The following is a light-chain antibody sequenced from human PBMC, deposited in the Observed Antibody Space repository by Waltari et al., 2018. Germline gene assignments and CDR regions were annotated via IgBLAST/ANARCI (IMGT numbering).Light chain of an antibody. J-gene: IGKJ4*01. Sequence: VIWLTQSPSLLSASTGERVTISCRMSQGISNYLAWYQQKPGKAPELLIYAASTLQSGVPSRFSGSGSGTDFTLTISCLQSEDFATYYCQQYYSFPLTFGGGTKVEI. CDR1: QGISNY. CDR3: QQYYSFPLT. CDR2: AAS. V-gene: IGKV1D-8*01.